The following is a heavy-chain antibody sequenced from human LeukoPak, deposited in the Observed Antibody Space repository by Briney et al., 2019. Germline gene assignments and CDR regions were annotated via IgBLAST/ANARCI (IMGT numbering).Heavy chain of an antibody. CDR3: ARGAGSYYLADP. CDR2: MNPNSGNT. V-gene: IGHV1-8*01. CDR1: GYTFTSYD. D-gene: IGHD1-26*01. Sequence: ASVKVSCKASGYTFTSYDINWVRQATGQGLEWMGWMNPNSGNTGYAQKFQGRVTMTRNTSISTAYMELSSLRSEDTAVYYCARGAGSYYLADPWGQGTLVTVSS. J-gene: IGHJ5*02.